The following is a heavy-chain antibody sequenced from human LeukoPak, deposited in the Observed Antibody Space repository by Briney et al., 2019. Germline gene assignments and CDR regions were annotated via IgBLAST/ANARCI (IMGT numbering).Heavy chain of an antibody. J-gene: IGHJ3*02. D-gene: IGHD6-13*01. CDR2: TYYRSKWYN. CDR1: GDSVSSNSAA. Sequence: SQTLSLTCAISGDSVSSNSAAWNWIRQSPSRGLEWLGRTYYRSKWYNDYAVSVKSRITINPDTSKNQFSLQLNSVTPEDTAVYYCARDLVSGIAAAGGDWDGAFDIWGQGTMVTVSS. CDR3: ARDLVSGIAAAGGDWDGAFDI. V-gene: IGHV6-1*01.